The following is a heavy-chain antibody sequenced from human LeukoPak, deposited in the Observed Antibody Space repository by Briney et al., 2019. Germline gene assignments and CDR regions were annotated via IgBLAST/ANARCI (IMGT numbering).Heavy chain of an antibody. J-gene: IGHJ4*02. D-gene: IGHD3-9*01. CDR3: AKAQYYDILTGYYILDY. V-gene: IGHV3-9*01. Sequence: GGSLRLSCAASGFTFDDYAMHWVRQAPGKGLEWVSGISWNSGSIGYADSVKGRFTISRDNAKNSLYLQMNSLRAEDTALYYCAKAQYYDILTGYYILDYWGQGTLVTVSS. CDR2: ISWNSGSI. CDR1: GFTFDDYA.